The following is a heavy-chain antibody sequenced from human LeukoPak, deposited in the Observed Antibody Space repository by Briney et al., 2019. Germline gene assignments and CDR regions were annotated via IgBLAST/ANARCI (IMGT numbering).Heavy chain of an antibody. CDR2: IYYSGST. Sequence: SETLSLTCTVSSGSISSSSYYWGWIRQPPGKGLEWIGSIYYSGSTYYNPSLKSRVTISVNTSKNQFSLKLSSVTAADTAVYYCAVVVAPYYFHYWGQGTLVTVSS. J-gene: IGHJ4*02. CDR1: SGSISSSSYY. D-gene: IGHD3-22*01. V-gene: IGHV4-39*01. CDR3: AVVVAPYYFHY.